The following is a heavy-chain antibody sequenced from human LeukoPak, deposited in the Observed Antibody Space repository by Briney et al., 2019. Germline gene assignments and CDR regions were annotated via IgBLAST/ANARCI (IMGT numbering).Heavy chain of an antibody. D-gene: IGHD3-22*01. Sequence: SQTLSLTCTVSDGSITTDDYFWSWIRQPPGKGLEWIGYISHRGRTYSNPSLESRLTMSVDRSQNQFFLKLSSVTAADTAVYYCARVNQEDYYDSSGYYSPFDFWGQGTLVTVSS. CDR3: ARVNQEDYYDSSGYYSPFDF. J-gene: IGHJ4*02. V-gene: IGHV4-30-2*01. CDR1: DGSITTDDYF. CDR2: ISHRGRT.